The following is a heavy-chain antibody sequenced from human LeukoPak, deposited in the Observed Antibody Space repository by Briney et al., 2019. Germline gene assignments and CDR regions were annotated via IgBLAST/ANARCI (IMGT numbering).Heavy chain of an antibody. D-gene: IGHD1-26*01. J-gene: IGHJ4*02. CDR1: GFTFSIYW. Sequence: GGSLRLSCAASGFTFSIYWMSWVRQAPGKGLEWVANIKQDGSEKYYVDSVRGRFTISRDNAKNSLYLQMNSLRAEDTAVYYCARLNSGTYAFDYWGQGTLVTVSS. CDR2: IKQDGSEK. V-gene: IGHV3-7*01. CDR3: ARLNSGTYAFDY.